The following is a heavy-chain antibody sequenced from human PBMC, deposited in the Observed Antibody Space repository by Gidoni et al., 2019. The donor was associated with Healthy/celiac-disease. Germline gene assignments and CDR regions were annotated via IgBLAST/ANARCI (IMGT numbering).Heavy chain of an antibody. CDR3: ARRLGIAAAGIGGNYYYGMDV. D-gene: IGHD6-13*01. V-gene: IGHV1-69*01. J-gene: IGHJ6*02. Sequence: QVQLVQSGAEVKKPGSSVKVSCKASGGTFSSSAISWGRQAPGQGLEWMGGIIPIFGTANYAQKFQGRVTMTADESTSTAYMELSSLRSEDTAVYYCARRLGIAAAGIGGNYYYGMDVWGQGTTVTVSS. CDR1: GGTFSSSA. CDR2: IIPIFGTA.